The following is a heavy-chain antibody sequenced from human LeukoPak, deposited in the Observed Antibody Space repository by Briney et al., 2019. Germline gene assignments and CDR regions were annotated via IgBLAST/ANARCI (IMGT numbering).Heavy chain of an antibody. D-gene: IGHD3-16*01. CDR1: GYSFTSYW. CDR3: ARHRGLQSRRNNWFDP. Sequence: GESLKISCKGSGYSFTSYWIGWVRQMPGKGLEWMGIIYPGDSDTRYSPSFQGQVTISADKSISTAYLQWSSLKASDTAMYYCARHRGLQSRRNNWFDPWGQGTLVTVSS. CDR2: IYPGDSDT. J-gene: IGHJ5*02. V-gene: IGHV5-51*01.